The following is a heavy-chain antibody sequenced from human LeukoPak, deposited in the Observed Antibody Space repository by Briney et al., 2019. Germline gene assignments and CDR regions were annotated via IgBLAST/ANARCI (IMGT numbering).Heavy chain of an antibody. V-gene: IGHV3-15*01. CDR1: GFTFSNAW. CDR3: TTPLGGYDWTESFQH. Sequence: GGSLRLSCAASGFTFSNAWMSWVRHAPGKGLEWVGRIKSKTDGGTTDYAAPVKGRFTISRDDSKNTLYLQMNSLKPEDTAVYYCTTPLGGYDWTESFQHWGQGTLVTVSS. D-gene: IGHD5-12*01. J-gene: IGHJ1*01. CDR2: IKSKTDGGTT.